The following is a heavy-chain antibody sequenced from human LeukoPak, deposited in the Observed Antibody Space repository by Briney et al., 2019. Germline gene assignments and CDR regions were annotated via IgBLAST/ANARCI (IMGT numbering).Heavy chain of an antibody. J-gene: IGHJ4*02. V-gene: IGHV3-30-3*01. CDR1: GVTFSYYA. CDR2: ISYDGSTK. Sequence: GGSLRLSCAASGVTFSYYAMHWVRQAPGKGLEWVAIISYDGSTKYYADSVKGRFTISRDNSKNTLYLQMNSLRAEDTAVYYCATDGFADGSASYSRFDYWGQGTLVTVSS. CDR3: ATDGFADGSASYSRFDY. D-gene: IGHD3-10*01.